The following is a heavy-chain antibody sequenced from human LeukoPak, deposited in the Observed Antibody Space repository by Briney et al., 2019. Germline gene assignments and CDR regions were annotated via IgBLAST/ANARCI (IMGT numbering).Heavy chain of an antibody. D-gene: IGHD3-10*01. CDR3: AKGVRITMVRGAFDI. V-gene: IGHV3-9*01. CDR1: GFTFSSYW. Sequence: GGSLRLSCAASGFTFSSYWMHWVRQAPGKGLEWVSGISWNSGSIGYADSVKGRFTISRDNAKNSLYPQMNSLRAEDTALYYCAKGVRITMVRGAFDIWGQGTMVTVSS. CDR2: ISWNSGSI. J-gene: IGHJ3*02.